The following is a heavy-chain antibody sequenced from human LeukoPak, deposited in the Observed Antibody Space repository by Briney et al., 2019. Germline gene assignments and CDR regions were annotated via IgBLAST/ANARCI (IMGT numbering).Heavy chain of an antibody. CDR1: GFTFSRCD. J-gene: IGHJ3*01. CDR3: AKRSMVRGVQFDAFAL. D-gene: IGHD3-10*01. V-gene: IGHV3-30*02. Sequence: PGGSLRLSCAASGFTFSRCDMHWVRQAPGKGLEWVAFVLYDGSLKYYADSVRGRVTISRDNSKNTLYLQMNSLRAEDTAVYYCAKRSMVRGVQFDAFALWGQGTIVTVSS. CDR2: VLYDGSLK.